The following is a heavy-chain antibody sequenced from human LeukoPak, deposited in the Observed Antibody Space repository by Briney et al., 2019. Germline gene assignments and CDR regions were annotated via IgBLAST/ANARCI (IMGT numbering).Heavy chain of an antibody. CDR1: GGSISSYY. J-gene: IGHJ6*03. CDR2: IYYSGST. D-gene: IGHD3-10*01. CDR3: AKGVGGSANYYYMDV. Sequence: SETLSLTCTVSGGSISSYYWSWIRQPAGKGLEWIGSIYYSGSTYYNPSLKSRVTISVDTSKNQFSLKLSSVTAAGTALYYCAKGVGGSANYYYMDVWGKGTTVTVSS. V-gene: IGHV4-59*05.